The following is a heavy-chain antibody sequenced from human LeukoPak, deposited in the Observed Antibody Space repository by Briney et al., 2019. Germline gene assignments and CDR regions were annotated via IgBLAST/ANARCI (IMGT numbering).Heavy chain of an antibody. CDR1: GFIFSGYW. Sequence: GGSLRLSCAASGFIFSGYWMTWVRQAPGQGLEWVANIKEDGSEKYYADFVKGRFTISRDNAKNSLDLQMNSLRAEDTAVYYCARRGSTDYWGQGTLVTVSS. J-gene: IGHJ4*02. CDR2: IKEDGSEK. CDR3: ARRGSTDY. V-gene: IGHV3-7*03. D-gene: IGHD2/OR15-2a*01.